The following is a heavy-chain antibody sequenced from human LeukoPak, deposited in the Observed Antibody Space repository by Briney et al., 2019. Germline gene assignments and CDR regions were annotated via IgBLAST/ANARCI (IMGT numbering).Heavy chain of an antibody. V-gene: IGHV3-30*18. D-gene: IGHD2-2*01. CDR1: GFTFSGYA. Sequence: GGSLRLSCTASGFTFSGYAMRWVRQAPGKGLEWVAVISHIGSIKYYVDAVKGRFTTSRDNTKNTLYLQMNSVRDDNTRVCYCAKAGCSSTSRYANSWGQGDLVTVSS. CDR3: AKAGCSSTSRYANS. J-gene: IGHJ4*02. CDR2: ISHIGSIK.